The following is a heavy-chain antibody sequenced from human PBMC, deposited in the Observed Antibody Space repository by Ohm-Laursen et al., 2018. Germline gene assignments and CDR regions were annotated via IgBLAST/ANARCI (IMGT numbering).Heavy chain of an antibody. V-gene: IGHV2-70*04. CDR2: VDWGDEE. J-gene: IGHJ4*02. D-gene: IGHD6-13*01. CDR3: ARMQGVYSSSWYGFDY. CDR1: GISLSTSGMR. Sequence: TQTLTLTCTVSGISLSTSGMRVGWIRQPPGKALEWLARVDWGDEEFYSTSLKTRLTISKDTSKNQVVLTITNMDPEDTATYYCARMQGVYSSSWYGFDYWGQGTLVTVSS.